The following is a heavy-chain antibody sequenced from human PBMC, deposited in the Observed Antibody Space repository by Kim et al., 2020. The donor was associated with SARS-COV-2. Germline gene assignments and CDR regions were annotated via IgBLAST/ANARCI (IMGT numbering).Heavy chain of an antibody. J-gene: IGHJ6*02. V-gene: IGHV1-18*01. D-gene: IGHD1-7*01. CDR2: ISAYNGNT. CDR1: GYTFTSYG. CDR3: GRDSQELSYYYGMDV. Sequence: ASVKVSCKASGYTFTSYGISWVRQAPGQGLEWMGWISAYNGNTNYAKTLQGRVTMTTDTSTRTAYMELRSLISDDTAVHYFGRDSQELSYYYGMDVWGQGTTVTVSS.